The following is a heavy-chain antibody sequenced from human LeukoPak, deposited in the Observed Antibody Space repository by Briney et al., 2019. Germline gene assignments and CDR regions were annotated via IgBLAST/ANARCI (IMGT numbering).Heavy chain of an antibody. Sequence: SETLSLTCTVSGGFISSGGYYWSWIRQHPGKGLEWIGYIYYSGSTYYNPSLKSRVTISVDTSKNQFSLKLSSVTAADTAVYYCARHDGGWELPDAFDIWGQGTMVTVSS. D-gene: IGHD1-7*01. CDR2: IYYSGST. CDR1: GGFISSGGYY. CDR3: ARHDGGWELPDAFDI. V-gene: IGHV4-31*03. J-gene: IGHJ3*02.